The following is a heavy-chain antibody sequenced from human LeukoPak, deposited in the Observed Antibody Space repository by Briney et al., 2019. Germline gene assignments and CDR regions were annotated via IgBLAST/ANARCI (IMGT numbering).Heavy chain of an antibody. D-gene: IGHD5-12*01. V-gene: IGHV1-18*04. J-gene: IGHJ4*02. CDR1: GYNFARYG. Sequence: ASVKVSCKTSGYNFARYGVTWVRQAPGRGLEWMGWIAAYNSKTDFSQKVQARLVLTTDTSTSTAYMELRNLTSDDTAVYYCVRVGSVVATMSNYWGQGTLVLVSS. CDR2: IAAYNSKT. CDR3: VRVGSVVATMSNY.